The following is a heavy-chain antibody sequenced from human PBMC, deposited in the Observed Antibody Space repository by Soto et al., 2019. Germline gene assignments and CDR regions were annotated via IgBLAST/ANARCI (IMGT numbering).Heavy chain of an antibody. V-gene: IGHV3-30*18. Sequence: QEQLVESGGGVVQPGRSLRLSCAASGFTFSSHGMHWVRQAPGKGLEWVAVISFDGSNKYYADSVKGRFTIYRDNSKSTLYLQMNTLRVDDTAVYSCAKDRVRSSVLRFFDSWGQGTLVTVSS. J-gene: IGHJ4*02. CDR2: ISFDGSNK. CDR1: GFTFSSHG. D-gene: IGHD6-6*01. CDR3: AKDRVRSSVLRFFDS.